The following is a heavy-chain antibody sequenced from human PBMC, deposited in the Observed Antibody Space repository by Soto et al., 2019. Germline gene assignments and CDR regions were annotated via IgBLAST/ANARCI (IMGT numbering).Heavy chain of an antibody. CDR1: GFTFSSYA. D-gene: IGHD6-19*01. J-gene: IGHJ4*02. Sequence: EVQLGDSGGGLVQPGVSLRLSCEASGFTFSSYAMHWVRQAPGKGLEYVSAINSNGGDTYYAKSVRGRFTISRDNSQNMLFLQMGSLRTDDMAVYYCARAGVSGWYDYWGQGTLVTVSS. CDR3: ARAGVSGWYDY. V-gene: IGHV3-64*01. CDR2: INSNGGDT.